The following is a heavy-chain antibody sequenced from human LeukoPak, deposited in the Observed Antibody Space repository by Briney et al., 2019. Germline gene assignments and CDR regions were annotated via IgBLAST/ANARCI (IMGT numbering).Heavy chain of an antibody. V-gene: IGHV3-30*01. CDR1: GFTFSSDA. J-gene: IGHJ4*02. Sequence: PGGSLRLSCAASGFTFSSDAMHWVRQAPGKGLEWVAVISYDGSNKYYADSVKGRFTISRDNSKNTLYLQMNSLRAEDTAVYYCARDGYIVVVTAIRGPFDYWGQGTLVTVSS. D-gene: IGHD2-21*02. CDR2: ISYDGSNK. CDR3: ARDGYIVVVTAIRGPFDY.